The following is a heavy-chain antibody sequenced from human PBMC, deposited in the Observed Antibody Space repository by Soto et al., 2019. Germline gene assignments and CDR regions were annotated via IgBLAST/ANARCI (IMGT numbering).Heavy chain of an antibody. Sequence: AAVKVSCKASGYSFTSLDINWVRQTTGQGLEWMGWMQPSSGRTGYAQKFQGRVTMTRDTSINTAYMELSSLTSDDTAFYYCARGVTAGVDYWGQGTLVTVSS. CDR3: ARGVTAGVDY. V-gene: IGHV1-8*01. D-gene: IGHD1-26*01. J-gene: IGHJ4*02. CDR1: GYSFTSLD. CDR2: MQPSSGRT.